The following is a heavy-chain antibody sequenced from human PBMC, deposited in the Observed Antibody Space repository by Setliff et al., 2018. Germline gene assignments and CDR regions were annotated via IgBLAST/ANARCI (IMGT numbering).Heavy chain of an antibody. CDR1: GGSLTGTSNY. D-gene: IGHD2-15*01. Sequence: SETLSLTCTVSGGSLTGTSNYWAWIRQPPGKGLEWIGSVFYTEGTHYNESLKSRLAISLDTSKNQFSLRLSSVTAAATAVYYCARPGGTTVVARHFDYWGSGILVTVSS. V-gene: IGHV4-39*01. CDR3: ARPGGTTVVARHFDY. CDR2: VFYTEGT. J-gene: IGHJ4*01.